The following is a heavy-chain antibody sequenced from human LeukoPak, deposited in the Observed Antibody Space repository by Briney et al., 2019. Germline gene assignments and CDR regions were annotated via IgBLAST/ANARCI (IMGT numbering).Heavy chain of an antibody. V-gene: IGHV3-66*01. CDR2: IYSGGST. Sequence: GGSLRLSCAASGFTVSSNYMSWVRQAPGEGLEWVSVIYSGGSTYYADSVKGRFTISRDNSKNTLYLQMNSLRVEDTAVYYCARGNCSGTSRHTSYWGQGTLVTV. J-gene: IGHJ4*02. CDR1: GFTVSSNY. CDR3: ARGNCSGTSRHTSY. D-gene: IGHD2-15*01.